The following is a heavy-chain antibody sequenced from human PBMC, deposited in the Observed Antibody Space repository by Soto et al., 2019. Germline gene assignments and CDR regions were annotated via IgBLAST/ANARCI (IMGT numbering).Heavy chain of an antibody. D-gene: IGHD6-13*01. J-gene: IGHJ4*02. CDR3: ARVQAGQLVFDY. Sequence: SETLSLTCTVSGGSISSGGYYWSWIRQHPGKGLEWIGYIYYSGSTYYNPSLKSRVTISVDTSKNQFSLKLSSVTAADTAVYYCARVQAGQLVFDYWGQGTLVTVSS. V-gene: IGHV4-31*03. CDR1: GGSISSGGYY. CDR2: IYYSGST.